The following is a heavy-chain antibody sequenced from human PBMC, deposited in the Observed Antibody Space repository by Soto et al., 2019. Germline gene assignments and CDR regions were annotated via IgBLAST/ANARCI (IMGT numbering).Heavy chain of an antibody. V-gene: IGHV1-69*06. D-gene: IGHD6-6*01. CDR1: GGTFSSYA. J-gene: IGHJ6*02. CDR2: IIPIFGTA. CDR3: AREYSRPSGYYYGMDV. Sequence: SVKVSCKASGGTFSSYAISWVRQAPGQGLEWMGGIIPIFGTANYAQKFQGRVTITADKSTSTAYMELSSLRSEDTAVYYCAREYSRPSGYYYGMDVSGQGTTVTVSS.